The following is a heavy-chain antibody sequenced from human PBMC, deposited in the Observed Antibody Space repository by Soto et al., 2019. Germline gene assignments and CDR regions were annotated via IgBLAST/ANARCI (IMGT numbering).Heavy chain of an antibody. Sequence: SETLSLTCTVSGCSISSYYWSWIRQPPGKGLEWIGYIYYSGSTNYNPSLKSRVTISVDTSKNQFSLKLSSVTAADTAVYYCARANFGDYDFWSGYMYYDYWGQGTLVTVSS. CDR3: ARANFGDYDFWSGYMYYDY. CDR2: IYYSGST. V-gene: IGHV4-59*01. CDR1: GCSISSYY. J-gene: IGHJ4*02. D-gene: IGHD3-3*01.